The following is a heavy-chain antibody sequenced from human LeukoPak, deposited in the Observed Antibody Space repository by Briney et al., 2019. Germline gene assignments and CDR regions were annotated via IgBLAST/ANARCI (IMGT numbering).Heavy chain of an antibody. CDR2: ISYDGSNK. D-gene: IGHD3-10*01. CDR1: GFTFSSYA. Sequence: GGSLRLSCAASGFTFSSYAMHWVRQAPGKGLEWVAVISYDGSNKYYADSVKGRFTISRDNSKTTLYLQMNSLRAEDTAVYYCARGALRGSAFDIWGQGTMVTVSS. J-gene: IGHJ3*02. CDR3: ARGALRGSAFDI. V-gene: IGHV3-30*01.